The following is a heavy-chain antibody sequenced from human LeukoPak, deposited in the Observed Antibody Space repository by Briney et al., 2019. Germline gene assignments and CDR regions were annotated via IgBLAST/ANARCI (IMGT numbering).Heavy chain of an antibody. J-gene: IGHJ6*03. V-gene: IGHV4-39*07. CDR1: GGSISSGHYH. Sequence: SETLSLTCTVSGGSISSGHYHWAGIRQPPGKGLEWIGSIYHSGSTYYNPSLKSRVTISVDTSKNQFSLKLSSVTAADTAVYYCAMTNYYYYYMDVWGKGTTVTVSS. CDR2: IYHSGST. CDR3: AMTNYYYYYMDV. D-gene: IGHD4-11*01.